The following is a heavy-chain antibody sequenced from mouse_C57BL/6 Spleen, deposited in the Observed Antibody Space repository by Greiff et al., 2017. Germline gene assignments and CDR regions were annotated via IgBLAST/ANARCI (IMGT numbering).Heavy chain of an antibody. Sequence: VQLQQSGPELVKPGASVKISCKASGYTFTDYYMNWVKQSHGKSLEWIGDINPNNGGTSYNQKFKGKATLTVDKSSSPAYMELRSLTSEDSAVYYCAREFAYWGQGTLVTVSA. CDR2: INPNNGGT. CDR3: AREFAY. V-gene: IGHV1-26*01. CDR1: GYTFTDYY. J-gene: IGHJ3*01.